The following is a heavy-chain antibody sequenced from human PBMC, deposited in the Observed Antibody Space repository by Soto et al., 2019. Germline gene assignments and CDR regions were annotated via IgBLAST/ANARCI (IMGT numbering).Heavy chain of an antibody. Sequence: AVKVSCKASGYTFTNYEINWVRQATGQGLEWMGWMNPGSGNTGYARKFQGRVTMTRNISISTAYMELSRLGSDDTAIYYCARMASSGSLNWFDPWGQGTLVT. CDR2: MNPGSGNT. CDR3: ARMASSGSLNWFDP. D-gene: IGHD3-10*01. V-gene: IGHV1-8*01. CDR1: GYTFTNYE. J-gene: IGHJ5*02.